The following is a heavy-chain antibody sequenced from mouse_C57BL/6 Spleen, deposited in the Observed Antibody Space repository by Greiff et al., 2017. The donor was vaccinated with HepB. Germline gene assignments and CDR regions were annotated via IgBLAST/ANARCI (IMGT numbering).Heavy chain of an antibody. V-gene: IGHV1-26*01. Sequence: VQLQQSGPELVKPGASVKISCKASGYTFTDYYMNWVKQSHGKSLEWIGDINPNNGGTSYNQKFKGKATLTVDKSSSTAYMELRSLTSEDSAVYYCARGPNYYGSSYGYFDVWGTGTTVTVSS. CDR2: INPNNGGT. D-gene: IGHD1-1*01. J-gene: IGHJ1*03. CDR1: GYTFTDYY. CDR3: ARGPNYYGSSYGYFDV.